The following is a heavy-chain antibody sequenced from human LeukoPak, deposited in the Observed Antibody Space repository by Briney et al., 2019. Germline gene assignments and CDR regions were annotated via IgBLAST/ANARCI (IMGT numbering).Heavy chain of an antibody. J-gene: IGHJ4*02. V-gene: IGHV3-30-3*01. CDR3: ARDLAAAGTFDY. CDR2: ISYDGSNK. CDR1: GFTFSSYA. Sequence: QPGRSLRLSCAAPGFTFSSYAMHWVGQAPGKGLEWVAVISYDGSNKYYADSAKGRFTISRDNSKNTLYLQMNSLRAEDTAVYYCARDLAAAGTFDYWGQGTLVTVSS. D-gene: IGHD6-13*01.